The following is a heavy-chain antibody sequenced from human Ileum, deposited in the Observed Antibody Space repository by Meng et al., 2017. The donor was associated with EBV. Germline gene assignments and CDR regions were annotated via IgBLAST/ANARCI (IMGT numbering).Heavy chain of an antibody. V-gene: IGHV1-3*01. CDR1: GYSFTTYA. Sequence: QVQLVHSGAEVKKPXXSVKVSCKASGYSFTTYAMHWVRQAPGQRLEWMGWINAGNGNTKYSEKFQSRVTITRDTAASTAYMELSSLRSEDTAVYYCARTGCSSSSCYDYWGQGTLVTVSS. CDR3: ARTGCSSSSCYDY. CDR2: INAGNGNT. J-gene: IGHJ4*02. D-gene: IGHD2-2*01.